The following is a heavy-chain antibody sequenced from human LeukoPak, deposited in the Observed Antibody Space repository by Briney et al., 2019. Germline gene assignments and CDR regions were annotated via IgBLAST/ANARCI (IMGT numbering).Heavy chain of an antibody. V-gene: IGHV1-2*06. D-gene: IGHD3-22*01. Sequence: ASVKVSCKASGYTFTSYGISWVRQAPGQGLEWMGRINPNSGGTNYAQKFQGRVTMTRDTSISTVYMELSRLRSDDTAVYYCARVGYYESSGYYEYWGQGTLVTISS. CDR1: GYTFTSYG. CDR2: INPNSGGT. CDR3: ARVGYYESSGYYEY. J-gene: IGHJ4*02.